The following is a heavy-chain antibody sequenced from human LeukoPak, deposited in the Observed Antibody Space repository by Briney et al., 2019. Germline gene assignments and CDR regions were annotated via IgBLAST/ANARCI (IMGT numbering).Heavy chain of an antibody. CDR1: GDSLSSGYY. CDR3: ARAVGYYYYYYMDV. D-gene: IGHD1-26*01. Sequence: SETLSLTCLVSGDSLSSGYYWGWVRQPPGKGLEWIGSIYHSGSTYYNPSLKSRVTISVDTSKNQFSLKLSSVTAADTAVYYCARAVGYYYYYYMDVWGKGTTVTVSS. CDR2: IYHSGST. V-gene: IGHV4-38-2*02. J-gene: IGHJ6*03.